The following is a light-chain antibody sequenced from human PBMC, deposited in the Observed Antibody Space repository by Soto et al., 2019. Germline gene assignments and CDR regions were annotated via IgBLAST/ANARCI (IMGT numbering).Light chain of an antibody. Sequence: QSVLTQPPSVSGAPGQRVTIPCTGSSSNIGSFYDVHWYQQLPGTVPKLLIYGDNNRPSGVPDRFSASKSGTAASLAITGLQADDEADYYCQSYDNSLNHVVFGGGTQLTVL. CDR2: GDN. CDR3: QSYDNSLNHVV. J-gene: IGLJ2*01. CDR1: SSNIGSFYD. V-gene: IGLV1-40*01.